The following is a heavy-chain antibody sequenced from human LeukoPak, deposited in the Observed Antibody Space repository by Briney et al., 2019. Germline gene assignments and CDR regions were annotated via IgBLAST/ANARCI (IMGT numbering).Heavy chain of an antibody. CDR3: ARGGSVYCGGDCYSPWFDP. D-gene: IGHD2-21*02. Sequence: PSETLSLTCTVSGGSISSYYWSWIRQPPGKGLEWIGYIYYSGSTNYNPSLKSRVTISVDTSKNQFSLKLSSVTAAATAVYYCARGGSVYCGGDCYSPWFDPWGQGTLVTVSS. J-gene: IGHJ5*02. CDR1: GGSISSYY. CDR2: IYYSGST. V-gene: IGHV4-59*01.